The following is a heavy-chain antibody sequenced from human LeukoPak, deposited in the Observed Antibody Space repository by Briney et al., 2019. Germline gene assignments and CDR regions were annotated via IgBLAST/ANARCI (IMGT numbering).Heavy chain of an antibody. CDR3: ARVRDGYNDAYDI. Sequence: GASVKVSYKASGYTFTSYYMHWVRQAPGQGLEWMGIINPSGGSTSYAQTFQGRVFMTRDTSTSTVYMELSSLKSEDTAVYYCARVRDGYNDAYDIWGQGTMVTVSS. J-gene: IGHJ3*02. CDR2: INPSGGST. CDR1: GYTFTSYY. V-gene: IGHV1-46*01. D-gene: IGHD5-24*01.